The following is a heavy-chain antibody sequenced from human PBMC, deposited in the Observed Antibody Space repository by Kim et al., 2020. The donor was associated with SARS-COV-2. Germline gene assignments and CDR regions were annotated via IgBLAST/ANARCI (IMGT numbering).Heavy chain of an antibody. CDR3: AKENRGGTGLDA. V-gene: IGHV1-18*01. D-gene: IGHD3-9*01. J-gene: IGHJ5*02. CDR2: T. Sequence: TNNAQKFQGRVTMTTDTFTSTAYMELRSLRFDDTAVYYCAKENRGGTGLDAWGQGTLVTVSS.